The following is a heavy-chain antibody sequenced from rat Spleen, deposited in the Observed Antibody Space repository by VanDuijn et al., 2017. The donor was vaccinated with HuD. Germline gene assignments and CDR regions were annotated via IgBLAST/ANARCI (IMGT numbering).Heavy chain of an antibody. J-gene: IGHJ3*01. CDR1: GFTFSNYH. D-gene: IGHD1-11*01. CDR3: ATRDGGYPG. V-gene: IGHV5-27*01. Sequence: EVQLVESGGGLVQPGRSLNLSRAAAGFTFSNYHMAWVRQAPTKGLEWVASISPSGGSTYYRDSVKGRFTVSRDNAKSTLYLQMDSLRSEDTATYYCATRDGGYPGWGQGTLVTVSS. CDR2: ISPSGGST.